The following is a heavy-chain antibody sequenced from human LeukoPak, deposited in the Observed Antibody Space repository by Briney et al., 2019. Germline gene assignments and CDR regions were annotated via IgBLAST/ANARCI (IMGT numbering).Heavy chain of an antibody. Sequence: AGGSLRLSCAASGFTFSSYAMSWVRQAPGKGLEWVSAISGSGGSTYYADSVKGRFTISRDNSKNTLYLQMNSLRAEDTAVYYCAKDSGFTYYYDSSGYPFDYWGQGTLVTVSS. J-gene: IGHJ4*02. V-gene: IGHV3-23*01. CDR1: GFTFSSYA. CDR2: ISGSGGST. CDR3: AKDSGFTYYYDSSGYPFDY. D-gene: IGHD3-22*01.